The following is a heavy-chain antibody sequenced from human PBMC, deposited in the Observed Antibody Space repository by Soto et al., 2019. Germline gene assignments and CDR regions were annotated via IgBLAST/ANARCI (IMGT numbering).Heavy chain of an antibody. J-gene: IGHJ4*02. CDR1: GFTVSNNY. CDR2: IYSGGYT. Sequence: PGGSLRLSCAVSGFTVSNNYMSWVRQAPGKGLEGVSVIYSGGYTAYGDSVKGRFTISRDNSKNTLYLQMTGLKAEDTAVYYCATDPPRNYYDNNGPMGNWGQGTLVTVSS. CDR3: ATDPPRNYYDNNGPMGN. D-gene: IGHD3-22*01. V-gene: IGHV3-53*01.